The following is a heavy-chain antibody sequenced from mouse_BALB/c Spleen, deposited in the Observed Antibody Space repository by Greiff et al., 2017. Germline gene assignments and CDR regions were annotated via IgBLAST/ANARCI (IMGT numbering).Heavy chain of an antibody. D-gene: IGHD2-2*01. Sequence: QVQLQQSGAELVRPGSSVKISCKASGYAFSSYWMNWVKQRPGQGLEWIGQIYPGDGDTNYNGKFKGKATLTADKSSSTAYMQLSSLTSEDSAVYFCARGGYDGYYFDYWGQGTTLTVSS. V-gene: IGHV1-80*01. CDR2: IYPGDGDT. CDR3: ARGGYDGYYFDY. J-gene: IGHJ2*01. CDR1: GYAFSSYW.